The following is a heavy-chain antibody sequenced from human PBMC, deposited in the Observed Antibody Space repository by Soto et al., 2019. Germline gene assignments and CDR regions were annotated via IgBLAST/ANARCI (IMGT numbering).Heavy chain of an antibody. D-gene: IGHD2-15*01. Sequence: QVQLVQSGAEVKKPGSSVKVSCKASGGTFSSYAISWVRQAPGQGLEWMGGIIPIFGTANYAQKFQGRVTITADKSPRPADMEVSSLRSEDTALYYSSGERVARGAFVIWGQGTMVTVSS. CDR2: IIPIFGTA. CDR3: SGERVARGAFVI. V-gene: IGHV1-69*06. CDR1: GGTFSSYA. J-gene: IGHJ3*02.